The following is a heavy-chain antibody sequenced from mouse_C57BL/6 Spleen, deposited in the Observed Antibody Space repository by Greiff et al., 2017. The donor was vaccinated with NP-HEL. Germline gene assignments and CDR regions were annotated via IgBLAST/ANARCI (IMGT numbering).Heavy chain of an antibody. Sequence: VQLQQPGTELVKPGASVKLSCKASGYTFTSYWMHWVKQRPGQGLEWIGNINPSNGRTNYNEKFKSKATLTVDKSSSTAYMQLSSLTSEDSAVYYCARSEVENYGTYFDYWGQGTTLTVSS. CDR2: INPSNGRT. D-gene: IGHD1-1*01. V-gene: IGHV1-53*01. CDR3: ARSEVENYGTYFDY. CDR1: GYTFTSYW. J-gene: IGHJ2*01.